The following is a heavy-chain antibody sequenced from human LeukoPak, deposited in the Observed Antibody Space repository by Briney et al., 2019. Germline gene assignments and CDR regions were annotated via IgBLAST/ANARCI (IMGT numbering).Heavy chain of an antibody. Sequence: GASVKVTCKAAGYTFTSYGISCVRQAPGQGLEWMGWISAYNGNTNYAQKLQGRVTMTTDTSRSTAYMELRSLRSDDTAVYYCARGFDDSGSYYYYYMDVWGKGTTVTLSS. CDR2: ISAYNGNT. CDR3: ARGFDDSGSYYYYYMDV. V-gene: IGHV1-18*01. CDR1: GYTFTSYG. D-gene: IGHD1-26*01. J-gene: IGHJ6*03.